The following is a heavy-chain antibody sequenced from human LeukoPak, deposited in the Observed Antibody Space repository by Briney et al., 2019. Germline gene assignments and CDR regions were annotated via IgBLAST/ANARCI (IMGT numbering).Heavy chain of an antibody. Sequence: GGSLTLSCAASGFTFSRHWMHWVRQVPGKGLVWGSHISTDGSSTTYADSVKGRFTVSRDNAKNTLYLQMNSLRAEATAVYYCARRGYSYDDAFDIWGQGTMVTVSS. J-gene: IGHJ3*02. CDR1: GFTFSRHW. V-gene: IGHV3-74*01. CDR2: ISTDGSST. D-gene: IGHD5-18*01. CDR3: ARRGYSYDDAFDI.